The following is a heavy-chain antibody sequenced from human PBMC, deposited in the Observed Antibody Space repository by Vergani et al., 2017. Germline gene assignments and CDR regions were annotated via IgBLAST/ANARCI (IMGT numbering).Heavy chain of an antibody. D-gene: IGHD7-27*01. V-gene: IGHV3-21*01. CDR2: ISSSSSYI. CDR1: GFTFSSYS. J-gene: IGHJ6*03. CDR3: AREIGTGDSYYYYYMDV. Sequence: EVQLLESGGGFVQPGGSLRLSCAASGFTFSSYSMNWVRQAPGKGLEWASSISSSSSYIYYADSVKGRFTISRDNAKNSLYLQMNSLRAEDTAVYYCAREIGTGDSYYYYYMDVWGKGTTVTVSS.